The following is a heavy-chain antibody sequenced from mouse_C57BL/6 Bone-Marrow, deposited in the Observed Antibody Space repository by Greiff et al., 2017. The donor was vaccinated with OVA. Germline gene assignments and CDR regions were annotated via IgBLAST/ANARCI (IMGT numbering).Heavy chain of an antibody. CDR3: ASYYGSYAMDY. Sequence: EVQGVESGGGLVQPGGSLKLSCAASGFTFSDYGMAWVRQAPRKGPEWVAFISNLAYSIYYADTVTGRFTISRENAKNTLYLEMSSLRSEDTAMYYCASYYGSYAMDYWGQGTSVTVSS. J-gene: IGHJ4*01. CDR1: GFTFSDYG. CDR2: ISNLAYSI. D-gene: IGHD1-1*01. V-gene: IGHV5-15*01.